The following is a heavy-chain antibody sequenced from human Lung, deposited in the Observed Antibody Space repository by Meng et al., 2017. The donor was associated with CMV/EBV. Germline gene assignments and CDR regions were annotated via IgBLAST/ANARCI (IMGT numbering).Heavy chain of an antibody. Sequence: GGSLRLXXAVSGININTYWMHWVRQDPGKGLVWLSRIYSDGISTRYADSVKGRFTISRDNTKNTLYLQMNGLRAEDTAVYYCAREPGRGAFDIWGQGTVVNV. J-gene: IGHJ3*02. CDR3: AREPGRGAFDI. V-gene: IGHV3-74*01. CDR1: GININTYW. D-gene: IGHD3-10*01. CDR2: IYSDGIST.